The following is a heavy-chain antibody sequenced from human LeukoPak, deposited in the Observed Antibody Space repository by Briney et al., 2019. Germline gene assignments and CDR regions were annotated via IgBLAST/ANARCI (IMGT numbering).Heavy chain of an antibody. D-gene: IGHD5-18*01. J-gene: IGHJ4*02. Sequence: PGGSLRLSCAASGLSFSSYEMSWFRQAPGKGLEWVGFIRSKAYGGTTEYAGSVKGRFTISRDDSKTIASLQMNSLKTEDTAVYYCTRDVQRSYSYGEGGSYWGQGTLVTVSS. CDR1: GLSFSSYE. CDR3: TRDVQRSYSYGEGGSY. V-gene: IGHV3-49*03. CDR2: IRSKAYGGTT.